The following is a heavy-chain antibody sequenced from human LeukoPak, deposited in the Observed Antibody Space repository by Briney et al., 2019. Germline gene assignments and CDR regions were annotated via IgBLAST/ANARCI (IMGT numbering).Heavy chain of an antibody. J-gene: IGHJ4*02. D-gene: IGHD4-23*01. V-gene: IGHV3-11*05. CDR2: ISSGSTYT. Sequence: GGSLRLSCEVSGFTFSDHYMSWIRQAPGKRLEWVSYISSGSTYTNYADSVEGRFTISRDNANNSLYLQMNSLRAEDTAVYYCARGDYGGDYFDYWGQGTLVTVSS. CDR1: GFTFSDHY. CDR3: ARGDYGGDYFDY.